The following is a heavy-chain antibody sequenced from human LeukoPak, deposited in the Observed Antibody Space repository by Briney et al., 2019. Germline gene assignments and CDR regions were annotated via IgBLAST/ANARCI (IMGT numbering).Heavy chain of an antibody. CDR3: AKDYCRDGNCPFPFLDS. V-gene: IGHV3-23*01. CDR1: GFALTNHG. Sequence: PGGSLRLSCAVSGFALTNHGVSWVRKAPGKGLEWVSIITGTGGRYYGDSVKGRFILSRDNSKNTVYMQMSSLRAEDTATYYCAKDYCRDGNCPFPFLDSWGQGTLVTVSS. D-gene: IGHD2-15*01. J-gene: IGHJ4*02. CDR2: ITGTGGR.